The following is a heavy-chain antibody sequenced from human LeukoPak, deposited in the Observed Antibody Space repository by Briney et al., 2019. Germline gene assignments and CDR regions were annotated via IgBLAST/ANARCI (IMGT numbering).Heavy chain of an antibody. J-gene: IGHJ4*02. V-gene: IGHV1-69*06. CDR2: IIPIFGTA. Sequence: ASVKVSCKASGGTFSTYAISWVRQAPGQGLEWMGGIIPIFGTANYAQKFQGRVTITPDKSTSTAYMELSSLRSEDTAVYYCATLTYDILTGYYKGYFDYWGQGTLVTVSS. CDR1: GGTFSTYA. CDR3: ATLTYDILTGYYKGYFDY. D-gene: IGHD3-9*01.